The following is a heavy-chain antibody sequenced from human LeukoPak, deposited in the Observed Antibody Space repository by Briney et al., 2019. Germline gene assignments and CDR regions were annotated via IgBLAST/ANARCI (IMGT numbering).Heavy chain of an antibody. CDR1: GFTFSSYW. D-gene: IGHD3-3*01. Sequence: PGGSLRLSCAASGFTFSSYWMHWVRHAPGKGLVWVSRINSDGSSTSYADSVKGRFTISRDNAKNTLYLQMNSLRAEDTAVYYCARGPPDFWSGYSLDYWGQGTLDTVSS. V-gene: IGHV3-74*01. CDR3: ARGPPDFWSGYSLDY. CDR2: INSDGSST. J-gene: IGHJ4*02.